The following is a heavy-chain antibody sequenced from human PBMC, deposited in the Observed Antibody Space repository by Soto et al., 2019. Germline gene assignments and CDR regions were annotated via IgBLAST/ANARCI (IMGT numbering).Heavy chain of an antibody. Sequence: ASVKVSCKASGYTFSNYGINWVRQAPGQGLEWMGWISAYNGNINYAQKLQGRVTMTTDTSTSTTYMELRSLRSDDTAVYYCARDEDSGWNYFDYWGQGTLVTVPS. J-gene: IGHJ4*02. CDR2: ISAYNGNI. V-gene: IGHV1-18*01. CDR1: GYTFSNYG. CDR3: ARDEDSGWNYFDY. D-gene: IGHD6-19*01.